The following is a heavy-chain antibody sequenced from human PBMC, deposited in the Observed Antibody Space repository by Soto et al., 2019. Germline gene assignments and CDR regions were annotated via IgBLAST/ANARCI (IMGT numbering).Heavy chain of an antibody. CDR2: ISSDSRTI. Sequence: GGSLRLSCAASGFTFSTYAVSWVRQAPGKGLEWVSFISSDSRTIYYADSVEGRFTVSRDNARNSVSLQMDSLRDEDAAVYYCARIKLVEWFFINVDVYDMDVWGQGTPVTVSS. J-gene: IGHJ6*02. CDR1: GFTFSTYA. V-gene: IGHV3-48*02. D-gene: IGHD3-3*01. CDR3: ARIKLVEWFFINVDVYDMDV.